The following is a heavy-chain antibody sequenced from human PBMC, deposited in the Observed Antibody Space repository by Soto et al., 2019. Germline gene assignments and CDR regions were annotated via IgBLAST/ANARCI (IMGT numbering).Heavy chain of an antibody. V-gene: IGHV3-21*01. Sequence: GGSLRLSCAASGFTFSGFSMNWVRQAPGKGLEWVSSVTSSPSSMFYADSVKGRFTISRDDAKDSLFLQMNSLRADDTAVYYCAREADFASSGYVLDYWGLGTLVTVSS. J-gene: IGHJ4*02. D-gene: IGHD3-22*01. CDR2: VTSSPSSM. CDR3: AREADFASSGYVLDY. CDR1: GFTFSGFS.